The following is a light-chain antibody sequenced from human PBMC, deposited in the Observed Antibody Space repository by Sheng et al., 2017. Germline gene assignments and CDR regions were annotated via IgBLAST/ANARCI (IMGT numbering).Light chain of an antibody. CDR2: GAS. J-gene: IGKJ5*01. CDR3: QQRSSWPPIT. CDR1: QSVSSY. V-gene: IGKV3-11*01. Sequence: EIVLTQSPGTLSLSPGERATLSCRASQSVSSYLAWYQQKPGQAPRLLISGASNRAADIPARFSGSGSGTDFTLAISSLEPGDVAVYYCQQRSSWPPITFGQGTRLEIK.